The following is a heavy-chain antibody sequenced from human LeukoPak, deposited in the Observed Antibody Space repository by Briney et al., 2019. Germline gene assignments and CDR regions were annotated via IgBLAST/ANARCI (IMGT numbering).Heavy chain of an antibody. J-gene: IGHJ4*02. D-gene: IGHD5-18*01. CDR1: GYIFTSYW. Sequence: GESLKISCKGSGYIFTSYWIGWVRQLPGKGLEWMGIIYPGDSDTRYSPSFQGQVTISADKSISTAYLQWSSLKASDTAMYYCAGSGVDTAMVSTVGFDYWGQGTLVTVSS. CDR3: AGSGVDTAMVSTVGFDY. V-gene: IGHV5-51*01. CDR2: IYPGDSDT.